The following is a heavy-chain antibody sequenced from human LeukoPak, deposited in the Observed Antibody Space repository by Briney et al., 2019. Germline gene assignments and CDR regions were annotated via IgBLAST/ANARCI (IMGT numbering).Heavy chain of an antibody. CDR1: GFTFSSYS. Sequence: GGSLRLSCAASGFTFSSYSMNWVRQAPGKGLEWVSSISSSSSYIYYADSVKGRFTISRDNAKNSLYLQMNSLRAEDTAVYYCARKLDSSGYNYYYYMDVWGKGTTVTVSS. D-gene: IGHD3-22*01. J-gene: IGHJ6*03. CDR3: ARKLDSSGYNYYYYMDV. V-gene: IGHV3-21*01. CDR2: ISSSSSYI.